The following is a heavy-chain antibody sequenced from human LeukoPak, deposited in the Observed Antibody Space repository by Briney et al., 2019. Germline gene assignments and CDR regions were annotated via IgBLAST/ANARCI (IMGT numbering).Heavy chain of an antibody. D-gene: IGHD3-9*01. Sequence: GASVKVSCKASGGTFSSYAISWVRQAPGQGLEWMGGIIPIFGTANYAQKFQGRVTITADESTSTAYMELSSLRSEDTAVYYCATTTLTGYYKNPFDYWGQGTLVTVSS. CDR1: GGTFSSYA. CDR3: ATTTLTGYYKNPFDY. J-gene: IGHJ4*02. CDR2: IIPIFGTA. V-gene: IGHV1-69*13.